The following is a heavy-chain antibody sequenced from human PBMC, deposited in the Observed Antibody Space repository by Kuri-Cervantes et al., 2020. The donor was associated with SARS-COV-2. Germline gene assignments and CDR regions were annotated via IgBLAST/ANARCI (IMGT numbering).Heavy chain of an antibody. V-gene: IGHV4-34*01. D-gene: IGHD3-9*01. CDR1: GGSFSGYY. CDR2: INHSGST. CDR3: AREYYDILTGYPRHGPYYYYYMDV. J-gene: IGHJ6*03. Sequence: SETLSLTCAVYGGSFSGYYWSWIRQPPGKGLEWIGEINHSGSTSYNPSLKSRVTISVDTSKSQFSLKLSSVTAADTAVYYCAREYYDILTGYPRHGPYYYYYMDVWGKGTTVTVSS.